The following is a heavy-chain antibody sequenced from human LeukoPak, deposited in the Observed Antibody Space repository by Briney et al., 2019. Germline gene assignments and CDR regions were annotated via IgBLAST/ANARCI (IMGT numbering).Heavy chain of an antibody. CDR3: ASRPASMGNYYYAVDV. D-gene: IGHD7-27*01. J-gene: IGHJ6*04. CDR2: INHNGRS. Sequence: PSETLSLTCAVYGGSFSRYYWMWIRQSPGKGLEWIGEINHNGRSHYDPSLKSRVTISVDTSKNQFSLKLPSVIAADTAVYYCASRPASMGNYYYAVDVWGKGTPVTVSS. V-gene: IGHV4-34*01. CDR1: GGSFSRYY.